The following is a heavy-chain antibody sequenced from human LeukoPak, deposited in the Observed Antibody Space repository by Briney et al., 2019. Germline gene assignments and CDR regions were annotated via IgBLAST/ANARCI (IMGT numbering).Heavy chain of an antibody. CDR1: GFTFSSYE. CDR2: ISSSGSTI. V-gene: IGHV3-48*03. J-gene: IGHJ4*02. Sequence: GGSLRLSCAASGFTFSSYEMNWVRQAPGKGLEWVSYISSSGSTIYYADSVKGRFTISRDNSRNTLYLQMNSLRAEDTAVYYCARDGEALGDYWGQGTLVTVSS. CDR3: ARDGEALGDY.